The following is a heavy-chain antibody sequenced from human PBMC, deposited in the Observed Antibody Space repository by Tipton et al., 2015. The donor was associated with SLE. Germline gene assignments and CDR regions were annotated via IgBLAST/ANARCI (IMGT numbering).Heavy chain of an antibody. J-gene: IGHJ4*02. CDR1: GGSISSYY. Sequence: TLSLTCTVSGGSISSYYWSWIRQPAGKGLEWIGRIYTSGSTNYNPSLKSRGTISVDTSKNQFSLKVSSVTAADTAVYYCARGSSSWDFDYWGQGTLVTVSS. CDR2: IYTSGST. CDR3: ARGSSSWDFDY. V-gene: IGHV4-4*07. D-gene: IGHD6-13*01.